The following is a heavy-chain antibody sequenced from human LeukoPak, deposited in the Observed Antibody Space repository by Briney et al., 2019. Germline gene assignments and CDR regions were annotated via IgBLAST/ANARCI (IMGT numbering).Heavy chain of an antibody. D-gene: IGHD3-10*01. CDR1: GFTVGSNY. J-gene: IGHJ4*02. CDR2: IYSGGST. Sequence: GGSLRLSCAASGFTVGSNYMSWVRQAPGKGLEWVSVIYSGGSTYYADSVKGRFTISRDNSKNTLYLQMNSLRAEDTAVYYCARAGLLWFGELLLDYWGQGTLVTVSS. V-gene: IGHV3-66*01. CDR3: ARAGLLWFGELLLDY.